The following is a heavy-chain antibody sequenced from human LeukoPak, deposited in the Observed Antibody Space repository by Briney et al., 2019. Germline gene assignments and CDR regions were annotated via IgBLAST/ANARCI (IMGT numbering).Heavy chain of an antibody. D-gene: IGHD6-13*01. CDR1: GASISSGGYY. Sequence: PSETLSLTCTVSGASISSGGYYWSWIRQHPGKGLEWIGYIYYSGSTYYNPSLKSRVTISVDTSKNQFSLKLSSVTAADTAVYYCARDLGLAAAGEKAFDIWGQGTMVTVSS. V-gene: IGHV4-31*03. CDR3: ARDLGLAAAGEKAFDI. J-gene: IGHJ3*02. CDR2: IYYSGST.